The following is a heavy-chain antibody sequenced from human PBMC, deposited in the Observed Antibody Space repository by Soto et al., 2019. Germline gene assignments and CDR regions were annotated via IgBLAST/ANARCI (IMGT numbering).Heavy chain of an antibody. CDR3: ARAYGGGGWTFDY. V-gene: IGHV4-59*01. CDR1: GGSISTDY. CDR2: FYYSGST. D-gene: IGHD6-19*01. J-gene: IGHJ4*02. Sequence: TSETLSLTCTVSGGSISTDYWSWIRQPPGKGLEWIAYFYYSGSTNYNPSLKSRVTISVDTSKNQISLKLSSATAADTAVYYCARAYGGGGWTFDYWAPGTLVTVSS.